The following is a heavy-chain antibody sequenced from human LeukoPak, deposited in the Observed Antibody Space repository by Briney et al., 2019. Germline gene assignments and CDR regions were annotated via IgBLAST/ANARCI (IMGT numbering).Heavy chain of an antibody. V-gene: IGHV4-61*02. Sequence: SQTLSLTCTVSGGSISSGSYYWSWIRQPAGKGLEWIGRIYTSGSTNYNPSLKSRVTISVDTSKNQFSLKLSSVTAADTAVYYCARARFQGYFDYWGQGTLVTVSS. D-gene: IGHD3-3*01. CDR1: GGSISSGSYY. CDR2: IYTSGST. CDR3: ARARFQGYFDY. J-gene: IGHJ4*02.